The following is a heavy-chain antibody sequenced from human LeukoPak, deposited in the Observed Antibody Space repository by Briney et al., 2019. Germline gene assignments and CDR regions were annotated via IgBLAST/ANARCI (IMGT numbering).Heavy chain of an antibody. D-gene: IGHD3-10*02. CDR2: ISSSGSTI. J-gene: IGHJ6*04. CDR1: GFTFSGSA. CDR3: AELGITMIGGV. V-gene: IGHV3-48*03. Sequence: GGSLRLSCAASGFTFSGSAMHWVRQAPGKGLEWVSYISSSGSTIYYADSVKGRFTISRDNAKNSLYLQMNSLRVEDTAVYYCAELGITMIGGVWGKGTTVTISS.